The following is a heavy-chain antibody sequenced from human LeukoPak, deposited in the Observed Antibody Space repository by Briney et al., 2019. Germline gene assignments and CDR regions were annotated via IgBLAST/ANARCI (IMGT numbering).Heavy chain of an antibody. Sequence: GGSLRLSCAAPEFIFSGDWMNGVRRAPGKGGGGVANIKQDGSEKQYVDSVRGRFTISRDNAKNSLYLQMNSLRVEDTAVYYCARDGFVGAADYWGQGTLVTVSS. CDR1: EFIFSGDW. CDR2: IKQDGSEK. D-gene: IGHD6-13*01. J-gene: IGHJ4*02. CDR3: ARDGFVGAADY. V-gene: IGHV3-7*01.